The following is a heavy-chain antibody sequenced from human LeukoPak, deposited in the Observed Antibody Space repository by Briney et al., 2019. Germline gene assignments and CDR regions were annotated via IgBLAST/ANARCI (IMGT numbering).Heavy chain of an antibody. J-gene: IGHJ5*02. Sequence: ASVKVSCKASGYTFTSYDINWVRQATGQGLEWMGWMNPNSGNTGYAQKFQGRVTITRNTSISTAYMELSSLRSEDTAVYYCARVFLTGYYFNGGMVSHWFDPWGQGTLVTVSS. CDR1: GYTFTSYD. V-gene: IGHV1-8*03. D-gene: IGHD3-9*01. CDR3: ARVFLTGYYFNGGMVSHWFDP. CDR2: MNPNSGNT.